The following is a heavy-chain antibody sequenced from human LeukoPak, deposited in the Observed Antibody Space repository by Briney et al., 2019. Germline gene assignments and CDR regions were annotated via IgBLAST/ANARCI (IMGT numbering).Heavy chain of an antibody. V-gene: IGHV4-34*01. Sequence: PSETLSLTCAVYGGSFSGYYWSWIRQPPGKGLEWIGEINHSGSTNYNPSLKSRVTISVDTSKNQFSLKLSSATAADTAVYYCARGGYYSSSWYYWGQGTLVTVSS. CDR3: ARGGYYSSSWYY. D-gene: IGHD6-13*01. CDR2: INHSGST. CDR1: GGSFSGYY. J-gene: IGHJ4*02.